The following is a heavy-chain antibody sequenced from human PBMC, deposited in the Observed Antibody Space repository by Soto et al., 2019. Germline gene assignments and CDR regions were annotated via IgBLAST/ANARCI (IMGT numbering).Heavy chain of an antibody. Sequence: GGSLRLSCAASGFTFSSYSMNWVRHAPGKGLEWVSSISSSSSYIYYADSVKGRFTISRDNAKNSLYLQMNSLRAEDTAVYYCASSTAEAFNYYYYGMDVWGQGTTVTVSS. J-gene: IGHJ6*02. CDR3: ASSTAEAFNYYYYGMDV. CDR2: ISSSSSYI. CDR1: GFTFSSYS. V-gene: IGHV3-21*01.